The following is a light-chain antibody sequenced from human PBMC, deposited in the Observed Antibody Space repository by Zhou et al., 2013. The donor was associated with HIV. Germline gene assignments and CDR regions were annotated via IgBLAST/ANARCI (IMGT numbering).Light chain of an antibody. V-gene: IGKV1-5*03. CDR1: QTISSR. CDR2: KAS. CDR3: QQYNSYPLT. J-gene: IGKJ4*01. Sequence: DIQMTQSPSTLSASVGERITITCRATQTISSRLAWYQQKPGKAPKLLIHKASTLVGGVPSRFSGSESGTEFTLTISSLQPDDFATYYCQQYNSYPLTFGGGTKVEIK.